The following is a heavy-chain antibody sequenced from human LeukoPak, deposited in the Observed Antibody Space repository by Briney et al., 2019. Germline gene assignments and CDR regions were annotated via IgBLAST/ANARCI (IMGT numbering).Heavy chain of an antibody. J-gene: IGHJ4*02. CDR2: IIPIFGTA. CDR1: GGTFSSYA. Sequence: RASVKVSCKASGGTFSSYAISWVRQAPGQGLEWMGGIIPIFGTANYAQKFQGRVTITADESTSTAYMELSSLRSEDTAVYYCARASWGDYNILTGYYSDYYFDYWGQGTLVTVSS. V-gene: IGHV1-69*13. CDR3: ARASWGDYNILTGYYSDYYFDY. D-gene: IGHD3-9*01.